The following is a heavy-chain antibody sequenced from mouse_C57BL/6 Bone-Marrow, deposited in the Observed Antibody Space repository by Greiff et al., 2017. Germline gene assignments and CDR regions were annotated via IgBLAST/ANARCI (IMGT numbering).Heavy chain of an antibody. V-gene: IGHV1-85*01. CDR2: IYPRDGST. CDR1: GYNFTSYD. J-gene: IGHJ1*03. D-gene: IGHD1-1*01. CDR3: ASDYGSSYWYFDV. Sequence: LVESGPELVKPGASVKLSCKASGYNFTSYDINWVKQRPGQGLEWIGWIYPRDGSTKYNEKFKGKATLTVDTSSSTAYMELHSLTSEDSAVYFCASDYGSSYWYFDVWGTGTTVTVSS.